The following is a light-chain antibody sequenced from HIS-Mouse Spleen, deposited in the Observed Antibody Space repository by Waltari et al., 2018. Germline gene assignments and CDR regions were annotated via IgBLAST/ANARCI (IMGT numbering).Light chain of an antibody. J-gene: IGKJ1*01. CDR3: QQYNSYWT. V-gene: IGKV1-5*03. Sequence: DIQLTQSHSTLSASVGDRVTITCRASQSISSWLAWYHQKPGKAPKLLIYKASSLESGVPSRFSGSGSGTEFTLTISSLQPDDFATYYCQQYNSYWTFGQGTKVEIK. CDR1: QSISSW. CDR2: KAS.